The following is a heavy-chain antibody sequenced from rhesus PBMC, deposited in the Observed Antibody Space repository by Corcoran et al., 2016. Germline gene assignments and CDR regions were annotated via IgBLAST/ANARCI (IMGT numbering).Heavy chain of an antibody. V-gene: IGHV2-95*01. CDR1: GSSISTTGTG. D-gene: IGHD1-14*01. J-gene: IGHJ4*01. CDR3: ARAPYSWNDFDY. CDR2: IYWNDSK. Sequence: QVTLKESGPALVKPTQTLTLTCTFSGSSISTTGTGVGWIRHPPGKALEWLASIYWNDSKYYSTSLKSRLTISKDTSKNQVVLTMTNMDPVDTATYYCARAPYSWNDFDYWGQGVLVTVSS.